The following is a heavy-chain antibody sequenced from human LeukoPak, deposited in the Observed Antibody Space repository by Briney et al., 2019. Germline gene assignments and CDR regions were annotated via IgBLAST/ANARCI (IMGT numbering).Heavy chain of an antibody. CDR2: FDPEDGDT. J-gene: IGHJ3*02. CDR3: ATDRSDYSRWFAFDI. Sequence: ASVKVSCKASGGTFSSYAISWVRQAPGQGLEWMGGFDPEDGDTIYAQKFQGRVTMTEDTSTDTAYMELSSLRSEDTAVYYCATDRSDYSRWFAFDIWGQGTMVIVSS. CDR1: GGTFSSYA. D-gene: IGHD4-17*01. V-gene: IGHV1-24*01.